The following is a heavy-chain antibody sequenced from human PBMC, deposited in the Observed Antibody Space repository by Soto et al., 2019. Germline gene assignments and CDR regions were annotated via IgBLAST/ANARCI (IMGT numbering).Heavy chain of an antibody. CDR1: GGSISSSGYY. D-gene: IGHD5-12*01. Sequence: SETLSLTCTVSGGSISSSGYYWGWIRQPPGKGLEWIGSIYYSGSTYYNPSLKSRVSISVDTSKNQFSLNLTSVTAADTAVHYCARHLSDSGYDLNYWGQGTLVTVSS. J-gene: IGHJ4*01. CDR3: ARHLSDSGYDLNY. CDR2: IYYSGST. V-gene: IGHV4-39*01.